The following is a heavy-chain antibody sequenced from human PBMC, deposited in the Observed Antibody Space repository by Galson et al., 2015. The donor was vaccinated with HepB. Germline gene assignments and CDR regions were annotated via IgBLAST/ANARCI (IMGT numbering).Heavy chain of an antibody. CDR3: ARTPDYGSGSFHNAWLDP. CDR1: GYIFSDYA. Sequence: SVKVSCKASGYIFSDYAMNWVRQAAGQGLEWMGWINTKTGNPTYAQGFTGRFVFSLDTSVNTAFLRINSLKDEDTAVYYCARTPDYGSGSFHNAWLDPWGQGTLVTVSP. V-gene: IGHV7-4-1*02. CDR2: INTKTGNP. D-gene: IGHD3-10*01. J-gene: IGHJ5*02.